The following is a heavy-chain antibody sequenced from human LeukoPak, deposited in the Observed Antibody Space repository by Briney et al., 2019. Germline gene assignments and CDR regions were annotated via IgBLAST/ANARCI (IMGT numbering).Heavy chain of an antibody. Sequence: SETLSLTCTVSGGSISSDYRSWVRQTPGQGLEWIGYLYNSGSTNYNPSLKSRVTISVDTSKNQFSLKLTSVTDADTAVYFCAREVTVSVWRWFDPWGQGTLVTVSS. J-gene: IGHJ5*02. V-gene: IGHV4-59*01. CDR3: AREVTVSVWRWFDP. D-gene: IGHD6-19*01. CDR1: GGSISSDY. CDR2: LYNSGST.